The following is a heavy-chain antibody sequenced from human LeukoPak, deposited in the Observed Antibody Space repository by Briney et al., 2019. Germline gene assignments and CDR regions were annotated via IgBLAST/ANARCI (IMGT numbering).Heavy chain of an antibody. CDR1: GYTFTGSY. D-gene: IGHD6-19*01. Sequence: ASLTVSCKASGYTFTGSYMHWVRHAHGPGIEWMGRINRNSGGTNYTHTFQSRVTMTRDTSISQAYMELSRLRSDDTAVYYCARLIPIAVAGDFDYWGQGTLVTVSS. V-gene: IGHV1-2*06. J-gene: IGHJ4*02. CDR2: INRNSGGT. CDR3: ARLIPIAVAGDFDY.